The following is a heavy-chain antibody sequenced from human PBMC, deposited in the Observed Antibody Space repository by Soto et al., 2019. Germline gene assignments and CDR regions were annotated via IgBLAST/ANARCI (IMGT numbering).Heavy chain of an antibody. D-gene: IGHD2-21*01. CDR2: INQDGSMR. V-gene: IGHV3-7*03. J-gene: IGHJ4*02. CDR1: GFTFTEYW. CDR3: AKDGDGHYYSHFDY. Sequence: GGSLRLSCAVSGFTFTEYWMSSVRQVPGRGLEWVASINQDGSMRHYVDSTKGRFTISRDNAKNSLYLQMNSLRGADPAVYYCAKDGDGHYYSHFDYWGRGTLVTVSS.